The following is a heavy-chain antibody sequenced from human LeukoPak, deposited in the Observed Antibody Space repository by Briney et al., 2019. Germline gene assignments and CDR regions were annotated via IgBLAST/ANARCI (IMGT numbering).Heavy chain of an antibody. CDR2: ISGSGGST. CDR3: AKSPRNILWFGELYY. Sequence: GGSLRLSCAASGFTFSSYAMSWVRQAPGKGLEWVSAISGSGGSTYYADSVKGRFTISRDNSKNTLYLQMNSLRAEDTAVYSCAKSPRNILWFGELYYWGQGTLVTVSS. V-gene: IGHV3-23*01. D-gene: IGHD3-10*01. J-gene: IGHJ4*02. CDR1: GFTFSSYA.